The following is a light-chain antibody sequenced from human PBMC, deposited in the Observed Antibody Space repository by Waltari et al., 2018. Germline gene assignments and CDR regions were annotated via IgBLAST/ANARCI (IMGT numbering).Light chain of an antibody. J-gene: IGKJ4*01. CDR2: WAS. Sequence: DIVMTQSPDSLAVSLGERATINCKSSQRVLYSSHNKDYLAWYQQKPGQPPKLLIYWASTRESGVPDRFSGSWSGTDFTLTISSLQAEDVAVYYCQQYYSTPLTFGGGTKVEIK. CDR3: QQYYSTPLT. V-gene: IGKV4-1*01. CDR1: QRVLYSSHNKDY.